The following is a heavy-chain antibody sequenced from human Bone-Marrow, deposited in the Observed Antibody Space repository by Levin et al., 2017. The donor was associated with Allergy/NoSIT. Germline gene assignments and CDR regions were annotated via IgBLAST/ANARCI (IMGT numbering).Heavy chain of an antibody. CDR3: AGYDTSGYHSPFDY. CDR2: ISGSGSNT. Sequence: PGGFLRLSCAASGLIFSNYAMNWVRQAPGKGLEWVSQISGSGSNTHYADSVRGRFTFSRDNSNNTVYLQMNSLRADDTAVYYCAGYDTSGYHSPFDYWGQGTLVTVSS. D-gene: IGHD3-22*01. V-gene: IGHV3-23*01. CDR1: GLIFSNYA. J-gene: IGHJ4*02.